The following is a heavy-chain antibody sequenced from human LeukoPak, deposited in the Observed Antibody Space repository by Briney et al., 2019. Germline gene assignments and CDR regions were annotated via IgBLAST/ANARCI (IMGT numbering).Heavy chain of an antibody. J-gene: IGHJ4*02. CDR1: GYSISSGYY. CDR3: AGDPAQYSTAFDY. V-gene: IGHV4-38-2*02. Sequence: PSETLSLTCTVSGYSISSGYYWGWIRQPPGKGLEWIGSIYHSGSTYYNPSLKSRVTISVDTSKNQFSLKLSSVTAADTAVYYCAGDPAQYSTAFDYWGQGTLVTVSS. CDR2: IYHSGST. D-gene: IGHD2-2*01.